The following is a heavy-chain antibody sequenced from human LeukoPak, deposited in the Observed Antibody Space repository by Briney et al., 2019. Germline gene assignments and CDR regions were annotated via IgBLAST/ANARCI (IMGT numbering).Heavy chain of an antibody. D-gene: IGHD2-8*01. J-gene: IGHJ4*02. CDR3: ALISYCTSVTCFFLDY. CDR1: GYTFTDYH. Sequence: ASVKVSCKASGYTFTDYHISWVRQAPGQGLEWMGWISTNNGNTNYAQNLQGRVTMTKDTSTSTAYMELRSLRSDDTAVYYCALISYCTSVTCFFLDYWGQGTLVSVSS. CDR2: ISTNNGNT. V-gene: IGHV1-18*01.